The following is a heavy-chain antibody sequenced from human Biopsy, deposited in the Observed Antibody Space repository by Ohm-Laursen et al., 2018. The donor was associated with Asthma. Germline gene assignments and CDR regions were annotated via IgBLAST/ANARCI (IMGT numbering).Heavy chain of an antibody. V-gene: IGHV3-7*05. J-gene: IGHJ4*02. CDR1: GFTFSTSW. Sequence: GSLRLSCTASGFTFSTSWMTWVRQAPGKGLEWVANIKEDGSEKNYVDSVKGRFTISRDNGKNSLYLQMNSLRAEGTAVYYCAKRRGYSGHDNDYWGQGTLVIVSS. D-gene: IGHD5-12*01. CDR2: IKEDGSEK. CDR3: AKRRGYSGHDNDY.